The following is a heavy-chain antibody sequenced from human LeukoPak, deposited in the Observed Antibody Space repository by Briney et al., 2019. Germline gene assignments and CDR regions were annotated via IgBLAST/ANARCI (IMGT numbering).Heavy chain of an antibody. D-gene: IGHD6-6*01. Sequence: PSETLSLTCAVYGGSFSGYYWSWIRQPPGKGLEWIGEINHSGSTNYNPSLKSRVTISVDTSKNQFSLKLSSVTAADTAVYYCARSAPARHLNDAFDIWGQGTMVIVSS. V-gene: IGHV4-34*01. J-gene: IGHJ3*02. CDR3: ARSAPARHLNDAFDI. CDR1: GGSFSGYY. CDR2: INHSGST.